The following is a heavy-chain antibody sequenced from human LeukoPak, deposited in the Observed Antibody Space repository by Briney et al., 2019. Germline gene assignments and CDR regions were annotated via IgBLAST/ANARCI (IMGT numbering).Heavy chain of an antibody. V-gene: IGHV3-23*01. CDR3: AKAGGRGWYFDY. CDR2: ISGSGGST. J-gene: IGHJ4*02. D-gene: IGHD6-19*01. CDR1: GFTFSSYA. Sequence: PGGSLRLSCAASGFTFSSYAMSWVRQAPGKGLEWVSAISGSGGSTYYADSVKGWFTISRDNSKNTLYLQMNSLRAEDTAVYYCAKAGGRGWYFDYWGQGTLVTVSS.